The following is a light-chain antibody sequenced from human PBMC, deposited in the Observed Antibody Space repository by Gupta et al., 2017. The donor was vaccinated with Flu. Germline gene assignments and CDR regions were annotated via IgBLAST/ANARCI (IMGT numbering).Light chain of an antibody. CDR3: SSYTSSSSPYV. CDR1: SSDVGGSNN. V-gene: IGLV2-14*01. J-gene: IGLJ1*01. Sequence: QPALTQPASVSGSPGQSITISCTGTSSDVGGSNNVSWYQQHPGKAPRLMIYEVSNRPSGVSNRFSGSKSGNTASLTISGLQAEDEADFYCSSYTSSSSPYVFGTGTKVTVL. CDR2: EVS.